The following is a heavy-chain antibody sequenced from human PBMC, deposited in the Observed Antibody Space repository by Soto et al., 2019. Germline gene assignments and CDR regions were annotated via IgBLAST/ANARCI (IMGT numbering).Heavy chain of an antibody. D-gene: IGHD2-15*01. CDR1: GYTFTSYG. J-gene: IGHJ3*02. Sequence: QVQLVQSGAEMKKPGASVKVSCKASGYTFTSYGISWVRQAPGQGLEWMGWISASNDNTKNAQKVQGRVTMTTDTYTSTAYLQRSSLNSHVTAVYYCARDWYCSRGSCSDTFGIWGQGTMVTGS. CDR3: ARDWYCSRGSCSDTFGI. V-gene: IGHV1-18*01. CDR2: ISASNDNT.